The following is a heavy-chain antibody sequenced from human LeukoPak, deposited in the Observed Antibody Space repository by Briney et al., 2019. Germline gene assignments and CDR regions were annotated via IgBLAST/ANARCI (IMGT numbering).Heavy chain of an antibody. V-gene: IGHV1-2*02. D-gene: IGHD2-2*01. CDR2: INPNSGGT. CDR1: GYTFTDCY. J-gene: IGHJ4*02. CDR3: ARGRYCSETSCSDFDS. Sequence: ASVKVSCTASGYTFTDCYMHWVRQAPGPGLEWMGWINPNSGGTDYAQKFQGRVTMIRDTSISTAYMELSRLTSDDTAVYYCARGRYCSETSCSDFDSWGQGTLVTVSS.